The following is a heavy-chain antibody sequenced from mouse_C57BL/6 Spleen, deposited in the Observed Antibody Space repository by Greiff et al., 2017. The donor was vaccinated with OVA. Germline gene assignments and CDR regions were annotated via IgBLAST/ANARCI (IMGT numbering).Heavy chain of an antibody. D-gene: IGHD2-3*01. CDR2: INPNNGGT. J-gene: IGHJ4*01. CDR3: ARWWVLRHAMDY. CDR1: GYTFTDYY. V-gene: IGHV1-26*01. Sequence: EVQLQQSGPELVKPGASVKISCKASGYTFTDYYMNWVKQSHGKSLEWIGDINPNNGGTSYNQKFKGKATLTVDKSSSTAYMELRSLTSEDSAVYYCARWWVLRHAMDYWGQGTSVTVSS.